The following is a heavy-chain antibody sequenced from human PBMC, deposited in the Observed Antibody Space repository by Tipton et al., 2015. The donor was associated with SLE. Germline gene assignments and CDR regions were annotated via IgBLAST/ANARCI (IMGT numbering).Heavy chain of an antibody. CDR1: GGSISSSSYY. D-gene: IGHD6-6*01. Sequence: TLSLTCTVSGGSISSSSYYWSWIRQPPGKGLEWIGYIYYSGSTNYNPSLKSRVTISVDTSKNQFSLKLSSVTAADTAVYYCARFNPPQALDYWGQGTLVTVSS. CDR3: ARFNPPQALDY. J-gene: IGHJ4*02. CDR2: IYYSGST. V-gene: IGHV4-61*01.